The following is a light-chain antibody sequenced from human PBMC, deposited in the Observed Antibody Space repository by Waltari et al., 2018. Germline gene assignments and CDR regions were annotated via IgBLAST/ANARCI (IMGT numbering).Light chain of an antibody. V-gene: IGKV1-NL1*01. Sequence: DIQMTQSPSSLSASVGDRVTILCRASQGISNSLAWYQQKPGKAPKLLLYGASRLESGVPPRFSGSGSGTDYTLTISSLQPDDFATYYCQQYYFTPYTFGQGTKLDIK. J-gene: IGKJ2*01. CDR1: QGISNS. CDR2: GAS. CDR3: QQYYFTPYT.